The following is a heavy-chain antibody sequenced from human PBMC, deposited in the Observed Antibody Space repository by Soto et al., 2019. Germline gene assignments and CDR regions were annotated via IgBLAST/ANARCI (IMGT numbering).Heavy chain of an antibody. V-gene: IGHV3-23*01. CDR1: GFSFSTYA. CDR2: MSATGSTT. CDR3: TDTWGYSSGSYYFDY. D-gene: IGHD6-19*01. Sequence: EVQLLESGGGLVQPGGSLRLSCAASGFSFSTYAMGWVRQAPGKGLEWVSSMSATGSTTYYADSVKGRFTISRDNSENTLYLQMNSVRVEDTAIYDCTDTWGYSSGSYYFDYWGQGTLVTVSP. J-gene: IGHJ4*02.